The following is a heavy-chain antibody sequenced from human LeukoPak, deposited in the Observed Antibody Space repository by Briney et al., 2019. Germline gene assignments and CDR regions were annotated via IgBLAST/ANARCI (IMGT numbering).Heavy chain of an antibody. J-gene: IGHJ4*02. Sequence: GGSLRLSCAASGFTFSSYGMHWVRQAPGKGLEWVAVISYDGSNKYYADSVKGRFTISRDNSKNTLYLQMNSLRAEDTAVYYCARPESGWYFSFDYWGQGTLVTVSS. V-gene: IGHV3-30*03. CDR2: ISYDGSNK. CDR3: ARPESGWYFSFDY. D-gene: IGHD6-19*01. CDR1: GFTFSSYG.